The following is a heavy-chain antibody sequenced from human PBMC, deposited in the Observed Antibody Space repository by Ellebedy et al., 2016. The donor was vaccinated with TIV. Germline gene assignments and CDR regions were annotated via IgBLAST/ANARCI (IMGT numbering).Heavy chain of an antibody. CDR1: GGSFSGYY. J-gene: IGHJ4*02. CDR2: INHSGST. V-gene: IGHV4-34*01. Sequence: SETLSLTCAVYGGSFSGYYWSWIRQPPGKGLEWIGEINHSGSTNYNPSLKSRVTISVDTSKNQFSLKLSSVTAADTAVYYCASTQPGSQIAAAGNFDYWGQGTLVTVSS. D-gene: IGHD6-13*01. CDR3: ASTQPGSQIAAAGNFDY.